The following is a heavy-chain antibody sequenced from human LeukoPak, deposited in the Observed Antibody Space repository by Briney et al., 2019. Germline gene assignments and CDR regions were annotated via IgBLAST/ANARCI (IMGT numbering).Heavy chain of an antibody. CDR3: ARDHSVAGLNLGFWFDP. J-gene: IGHJ5*02. D-gene: IGHD6-19*01. V-gene: IGHV1-69*13. Sequence: ASVKVPCKASGGTFSSYAISWVRQAPGQGLEWMGGIIPIFGTANYAQKFQGRVTITADESTSTAYMELSSLRSEDTAVYYCARDHSVAGLNLGFWFDPWGQGTLVTVSS. CDR2: IIPIFGTA. CDR1: GGTFSSYA.